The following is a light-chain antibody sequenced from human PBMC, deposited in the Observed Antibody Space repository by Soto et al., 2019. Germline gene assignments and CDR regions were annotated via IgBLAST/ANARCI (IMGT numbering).Light chain of an antibody. Sequence: EIVLTQSPGTLSLSPGERATLSCRASQSISSSYLAWYQHKPGQAPRLLIYGASSRATGIPDRFSGSGSGTDFTLTISRLESEDFAVYYCQQYGTSPPERTFGQGTKVEVK. CDR1: QSISSSY. V-gene: IGKV3-20*01. CDR3: QQYGTSPPERT. J-gene: IGKJ1*01. CDR2: GAS.